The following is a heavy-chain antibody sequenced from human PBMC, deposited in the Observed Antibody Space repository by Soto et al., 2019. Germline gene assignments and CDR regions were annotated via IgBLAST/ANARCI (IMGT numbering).Heavy chain of an antibody. J-gene: IGHJ1*01. V-gene: IGHV4-59*08. CDR3: ARLGSLYSSVLGYFQH. Sequence: SETLSLTCTVSGGSISSYYWSWIRQPPGKGLEWIGYIYYSGSTNYNPSLKSRVTISVDTSKNQFSLKLSSVTAADTAVYYCARLGSLYSSVLGYFQHWGQGTLVTVSS. CDR2: IYYSGST. CDR1: GGSISSYY. D-gene: IGHD6-19*01.